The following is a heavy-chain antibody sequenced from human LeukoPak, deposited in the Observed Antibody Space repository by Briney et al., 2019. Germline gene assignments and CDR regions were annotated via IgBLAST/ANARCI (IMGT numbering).Heavy chain of an antibody. Sequence: GGSLRLSCAASGFTFSNYAIHWVRQAPGKGLEWVALISKDGTNKYYPDSVKGRFTISRDNSKNTLYLQMNSLRAEDTAVYYCAILGYSSSVFDCWGQGTLVTVSS. V-gene: IGHV3-30-3*01. CDR3: AILGYSSSVFDC. J-gene: IGHJ4*02. D-gene: IGHD6-13*01. CDR1: GFTFSNYA. CDR2: ISKDGTNK.